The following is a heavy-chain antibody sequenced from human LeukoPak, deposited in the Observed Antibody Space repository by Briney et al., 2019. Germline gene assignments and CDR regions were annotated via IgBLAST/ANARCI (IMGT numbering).Heavy chain of an antibody. CDR3: AKSGGLSGSGRLGMDV. V-gene: IGHV3-23*01. CDR2: ISGSGGST. CDR1: GFTFSSYS. J-gene: IGHJ6*02. Sequence: GGSLRLSCAASGFTFSSYSMSWVRQAPGKGLEWVSAISGSGGSTYYADSVKGRFTISRDNSINTLYLQMSSLRAEDAAVYYCAKSGGLSGSGRLGMDVWGQGTTVTVSS. D-gene: IGHD3-10*01.